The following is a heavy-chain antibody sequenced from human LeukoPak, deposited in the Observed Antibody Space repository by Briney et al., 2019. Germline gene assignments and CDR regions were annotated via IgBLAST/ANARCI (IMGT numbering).Heavy chain of an antibody. D-gene: IGHD3-22*01. CDR1: GGSISSGDYY. CDR3: ARNLYDSSGPYGTSGFDP. J-gene: IGHJ5*02. CDR2: IYYSGST. V-gene: IGHV4-30-4*01. Sequence: SETLSLTCTVSGGSISSGDYYWSWIRQPPGKGLEWIGYIYYSGSTYYNPSLKSRVTISVDTSKNQFSLKLSSVTAADTAVYYCARNLYDSSGPYGTSGFDPRGQGTLVTVSS.